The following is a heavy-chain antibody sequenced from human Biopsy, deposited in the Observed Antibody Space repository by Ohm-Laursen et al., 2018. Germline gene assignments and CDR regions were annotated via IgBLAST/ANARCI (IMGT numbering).Heavy chain of an antibody. CDR1: GGSISSDY. J-gene: IGHJ4*02. D-gene: IGHD5-24*01. CDR2: IYYSGST. V-gene: IGHV4-59*01. CDR3: ARERGGYKRTDY. Sequence: SETLSLTCSVSGGSISSDYWSWIRQTPGKGLEWIGYIYYSGSTNYNPSLKSRVTISVDTSKNQFSLRLNSVTAADTAVYYCARERGGYKRTDYWGQGTLVTVSS.